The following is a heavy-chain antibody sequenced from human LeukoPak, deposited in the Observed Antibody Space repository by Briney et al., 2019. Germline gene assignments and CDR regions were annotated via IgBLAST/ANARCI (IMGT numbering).Heavy chain of an antibody. CDR2: ISYDGSNK. CDR3: ARESDPCSSTSCYDINWFDP. CDR1: GFTFSSYA. D-gene: IGHD2-2*01. V-gene: IGHV3-30-3*01. Sequence: PGGSLRLSCAASGFTFSSYAMHWVRQAPGKGLEWVAVISYDGSNKYYADSVKGRFTISRDNSKNTLYLQMNSLRAEDTAVYYCARESDPCSSTSCYDINWFDPWGQGTLVTVSS. J-gene: IGHJ5*02.